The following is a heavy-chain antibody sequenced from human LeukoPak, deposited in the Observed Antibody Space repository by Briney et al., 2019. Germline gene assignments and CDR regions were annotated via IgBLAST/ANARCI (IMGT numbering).Heavy chain of an antibody. CDR2: ISAYNGNT. D-gene: IGHD3-9*01. CDR3: ARVIWSGDFDWLSPFDY. Sequence: GASVKVSCKASGYTFTSYGISWVRLAPGQGLEWMGWISAYNGNTNYAQKLQGRVTMTTDTSTSTAYMELRSLRSDDTAVYYCARVIWSGDFDWLSPFDYWGQGTLVTVSS. CDR1: GYTFTSYG. V-gene: IGHV1-18*01. J-gene: IGHJ4*02.